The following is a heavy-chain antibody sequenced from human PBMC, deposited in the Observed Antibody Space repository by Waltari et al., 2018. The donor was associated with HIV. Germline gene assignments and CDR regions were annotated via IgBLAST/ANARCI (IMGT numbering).Heavy chain of an antibody. CDR1: GFPGRRNS. V-gene: IGHV3-66*01. Sequence: EGQMVVSGGGLVQPGGSLSCPWAASGFPGRRNSIRSGVQAPGKGLEGVSVIYRCGSTYDADSLKGRFTISRDNSKNTLYLQMNSLRAEDTAVYYCARDWAHSSSWSRYYYHGMDVWGQGTTVTVSS. CDR2: IYRCGST. D-gene: IGHD6-13*01. J-gene: IGHJ6*02. CDR3: ARDWAHSSSWSRYYYHGMDV.